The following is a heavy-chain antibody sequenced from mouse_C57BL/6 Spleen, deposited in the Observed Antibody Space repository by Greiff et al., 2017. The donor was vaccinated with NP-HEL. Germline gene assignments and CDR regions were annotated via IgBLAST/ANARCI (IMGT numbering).Heavy chain of an antibody. D-gene: IGHD2-10*02. V-gene: IGHV1-82*01. J-gene: IGHJ4*01. CDR2: IYPGDGDT. Sequence: QVQLKQSGPELVKPGASVKISCKASGYAFSSSWMNWVKQRPGKGLEWIGRIYPGDGDTNYNGKFKGKATLTADKSSSTAYMQLSSLTSEYSAVYFCARSSGYGNYEAMDYWGQGTSVTVSS. CDR1: GYAFSSSW. CDR3: ARSSGYGNYEAMDY.